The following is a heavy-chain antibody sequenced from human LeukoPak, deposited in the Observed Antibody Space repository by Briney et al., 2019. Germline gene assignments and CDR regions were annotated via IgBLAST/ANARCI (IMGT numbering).Heavy chain of an antibody. CDR2: IYYSGST. Sequence: ETLSLTCTVSGGSISSYYWSWIRQPPGKGLEWIGYIYYSGSTNYNPSLKSRVTISVDTSKNQFSLKLSSVTAADTAVYYCARGIAAAGPFDYWGQGTLVTVSS. CDR1: GGSISSYY. D-gene: IGHD6-13*01. CDR3: ARGIAAAGPFDY. J-gene: IGHJ4*02. V-gene: IGHV4-59*01.